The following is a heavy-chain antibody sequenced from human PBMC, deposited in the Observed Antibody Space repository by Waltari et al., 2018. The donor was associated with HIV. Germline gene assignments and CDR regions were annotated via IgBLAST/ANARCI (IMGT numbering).Heavy chain of an antibody. Sequence: RLLLQESGPGVVKPSKTLSLICVVSGDSMTSSPSYWGWVRQAPGKGLEWIGHASERGHTSSNPSLREPRSLAVDSSKKQVTLTLASVTAADTATYYCVRYGGINGRSVSGPSGVWGPGTLVTVS. CDR2: ASERGHT. CDR3: VRYGGINGRSVSGPSGV. D-gene: IGHD2-8*01. CDR1: GDSMTSSPSY. V-gene: IGHV4-39*06. J-gene: IGHJ3*01.